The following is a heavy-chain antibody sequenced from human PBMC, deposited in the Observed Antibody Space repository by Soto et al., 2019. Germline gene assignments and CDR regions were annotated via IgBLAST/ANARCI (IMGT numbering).Heavy chain of an antibody. CDR3: ARDMETRGHYYFDY. J-gene: IGHJ4*02. V-gene: IGHV3-30*03. CDR2: ISYDGRNI. Sequence: QVQLVESGGGVVQPGRSLRLSCAASGFTFSRHSMHWVRQAPGKGLEWVAVISYDGRNIHYADSVKGRFTFSRDNSKNTVYLQMSSLRGEDTAVYYCARDMETRGHYYFDYWGQGTLVTVSS. CDR1: GFTFSRHS. D-gene: IGHD1-1*01.